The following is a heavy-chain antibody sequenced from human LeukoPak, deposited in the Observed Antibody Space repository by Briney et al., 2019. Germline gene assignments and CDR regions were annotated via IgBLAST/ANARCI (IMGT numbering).Heavy chain of an antibody. Sequence: GGSLRLSCAASGFTFDDYGMSWVRQAPGKGLEWVSGINWNGGSTGYADSVKGRFTISRDNAKNSLYLQMSSLRAEDTALYYCASLWFGELFHDAFDIWGQGTMVTVSS. D-gene: IGHD3-10*01. CDR1: GFTFDDYG. CDR2: INWNGGST. CDR3: ASLWFGELFHDAFDI. V-gene: IGHV3-20*04. J-gene: IGHJ3*02.